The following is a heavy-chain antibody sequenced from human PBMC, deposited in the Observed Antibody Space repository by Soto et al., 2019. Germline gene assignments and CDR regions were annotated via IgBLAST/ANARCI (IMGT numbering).Heavy chain of an antibody. V-gene: IGHV3-21*01. CDR2: INSGSFSI. Sequence: GGSLRLSCAASGFTFSSYSMNWVRQAPGKGLEWVSSINSGSFSINYADSVKGRFSISRDNAQNSLHLQMNNLRAEDTAVYYCARNESPNIYGTDVWGQGTTVTV. J-gene: IGHJ6*02. CDR3: ARNESPNIYGTDV. CDR1: GFTFSSYS.